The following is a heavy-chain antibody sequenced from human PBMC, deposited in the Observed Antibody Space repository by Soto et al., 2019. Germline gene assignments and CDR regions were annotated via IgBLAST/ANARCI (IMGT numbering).Heavy chain of an antibody. Sequence: GESLKISCKGSGYSFTSYWIGWVRQMPGKGLEWMGIIYPGDSDTRYSPSFQGQVTISADKSISTAYLQWSSLKASDTAMYYCARRQSGKTDYDFWSGFFDYWGQGTLVTVSS. J-gene: IGHJ4*02. CDR2: IYPGDSDT. CDR3: ARRQSGKTDYDFWSGFFDY. V-gene: IGHV5-51*01. CDR1: GYSFTSYW. D-gene: IGHD3-3*01.